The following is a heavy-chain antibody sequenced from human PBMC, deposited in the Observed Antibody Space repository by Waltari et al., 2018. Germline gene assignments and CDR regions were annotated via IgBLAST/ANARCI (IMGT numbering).Heavy chain of an antibody. V-gene: IGHV4-59*01. CDR3: ARVHLPYCSGGSCQWYGMDV. J-gene: IGHJ6*02. Sequence: QVQLQESGPGLVKPSETLSLTCTVSGGSISSYYWSWIRQPPGKGLEWIGYIYYSGSTNNNPSLKSRVTISVDTSKNQFSLKLSSVTAADTAVYYCARVHLPYCSGGSCQWYGMDVWGQGTTVTVSS. CDR2: IYYSGST. CDR1: GGSISSYY. D-gene: IGHD2-15*01.